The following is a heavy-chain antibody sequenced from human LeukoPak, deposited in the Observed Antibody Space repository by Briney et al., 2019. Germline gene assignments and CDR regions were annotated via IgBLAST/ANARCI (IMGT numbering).Heavy chain of an antibody. J-gene: IGHJ4*02. V-gene: IGHV3-21*01. D-gene: IGHD3-16*01. CDR3: ARDLGGANSY. CDR2: ISSSSSYI. Sequence: GGSLRLSCAASGLTFSSYSMNWVRQAPGKGLEWVSSISSSSSYIYYADSVKGRFTISRDNAKNSLYLQMNSLRAEDTAVYYCARDLGGANSYWGQGTLVTVSS. CDR1: GLTFSSYS.